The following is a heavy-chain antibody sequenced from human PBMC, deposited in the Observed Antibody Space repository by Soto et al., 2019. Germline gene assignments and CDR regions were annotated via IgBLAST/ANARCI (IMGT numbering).Heavy chain of an antibody. J-gene: IGHJ6*02. V-gene: IGHV1-69*01. D-gene: IGHD6-19*01. Sequence: QVQLVQSGAEVKKPGSSVKVSCKASGGTFSSYAISWVRQAPGQGLEWMGGHIPIFGTANDAQKVQGRVTITADESTSTAYTELSSLRPEDTAVYYCASIGIAVALGYYYYGMDVWGQGTTVTVSS. CDR1: GGTFSSYA. CDR2: HIPIFGTA. CDR3: ASIGIAVALGYYYYGMDV.